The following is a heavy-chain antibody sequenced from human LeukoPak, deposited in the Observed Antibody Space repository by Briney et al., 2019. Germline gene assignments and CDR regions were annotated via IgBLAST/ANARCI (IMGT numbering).Heavy chain of an antibody. CDR2: INPNSGDT. D-gene: IGHD3-10*01. V-gene: IGHV1-2*02. CDR1: GYSFTAYY. Sequence: ASVKVSCKTSGYSFTAYYIHWVRQAPGQGLGWMAWINPNSGDTVSEQKFQGRVSMTYDTSISTAYMELNRLGSDDTTVYYCARDRGGDAFDIWGQGTMVTVSS. CDR3: ARDRGGDAFDI. J-gene: IGHJ3*02.